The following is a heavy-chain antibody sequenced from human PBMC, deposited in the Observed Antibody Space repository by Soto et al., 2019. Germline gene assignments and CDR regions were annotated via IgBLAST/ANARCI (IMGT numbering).Heavy chain of an antibody. CDR3: ARDGPLILQWRSAFDI. J-gene: IGHJ3*02. CDR2: ISSSSSYI. Sequence: LRLSCAASGFTFSSYAMSWVRQAPGKGLEWVSSISSSSSYIYYADSVKGRFTISRDNAKNSLYLQMNSLRAEDTAVYYCARDGPLILQWRSAFDIWGQGTMVT. V-gene: IGHV3-21*01. CDR1: GFTFSSYA. D-gene: IGHD4-4*01.